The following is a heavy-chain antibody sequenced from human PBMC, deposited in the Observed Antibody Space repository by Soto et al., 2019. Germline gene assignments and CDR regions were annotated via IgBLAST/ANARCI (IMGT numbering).Heavy chain of an antibody. CDR2: ISSSSRTI. CDR1: GFTFSSYS. CDR3: ARDTPRAVAND. Sequence: EVQLVESGGGLVQPGGSLRLSCAASGFTFSSYSMNWVRQAPGKGLEWDSYISSSSRTIYYADSVKGRFTISRDNAKNSLYLQINSLRDEDTAVYYFARDTPRAVANDWGHGTLVTVSS. J-gene: IGHJ4*01. D-gene: IGHD6-19*01. V-gene: IGHV3-48*02.